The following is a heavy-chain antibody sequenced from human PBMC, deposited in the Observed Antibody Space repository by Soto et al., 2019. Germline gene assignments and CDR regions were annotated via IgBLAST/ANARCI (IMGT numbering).Heavy chain of an antibody. CDR3: ARVPSVVTPGNDYFGVDV. CDR2: IDPSDSYT. Sequence: GESLKISCKGSGYSFTSYWIDWVRQMPGKGLEWMGRIDPSDSYTNYSPSFQGHVTISADKSISTAYLQWSSLKASDTAMYYCARVPSVVTPGNDYFGVDVWGQGTTVTVSS. V-gene: IGHV5-10-1*01. D-gene: IGHD2-2*01. J-gene: IGHJ6*02. CDR1: GYSFTSYW.